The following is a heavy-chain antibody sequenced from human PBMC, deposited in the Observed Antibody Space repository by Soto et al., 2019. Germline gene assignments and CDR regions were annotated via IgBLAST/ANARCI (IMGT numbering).Heavy chain of an antibody. CDR2: IKQDGSEK. V-gene: IGHV3-7*01. CDR3: ARDHYDFWSGYQDPYYYGMDV. J-gene: IGHJ6*02. CDR1: GFTFSSYW. D-gene: IGHD3-3*01. Sequence: EMQLVESGGGLVQPGGSLRLSCAASGFTFSSYWMSWVRQAPGKGLEWVANIKQDGSEKYYVDSVKGRFTISRDNAKNSLYLQMNSLRAEDTAVYYCARDHYDFWSGYQDPYYYGMDVWGQGTTVTVSS.